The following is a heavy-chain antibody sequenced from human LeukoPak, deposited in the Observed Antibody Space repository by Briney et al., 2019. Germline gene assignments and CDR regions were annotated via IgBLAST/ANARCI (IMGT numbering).Heavy chain of an antibody. Sequence: PGGSLRLSCAASGFTFSSYEMNWVRQAPGKGLEWVSYISSSGSTIYYADSVEGRFTISRDSAKNSLYLQMNSLRVEDTALYYCARIHPYYYGSGSYLMGYYYFGMDVWGQGTTVTVSS. CDR1: GFTFSSYE. V-gene: IGHV3-48*03. J-gene: IGHJ6*02. CDR3: ARIHPYYYGSGSYLMGYYYFGMDV. CDR2: ISSSGSTI. D-gene: IGHD3-10*01.